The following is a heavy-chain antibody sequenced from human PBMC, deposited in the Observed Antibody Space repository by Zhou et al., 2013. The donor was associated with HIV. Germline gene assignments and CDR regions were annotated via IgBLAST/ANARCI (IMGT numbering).Heavy chain of an antibody. J-gene: IGHJ6*03. D-gene: IGHD3-22*01. V-gene: IGHV1-69*04. CDR1: GGTFSSYA. CDR3: AREGITMIVVVSTYYYYYMDV. CDR2: IIPILGIA. Sequence: QVQLVQSGAEVKKPGSSVKVSCKASGGTFSSYAISWVRQAPGQGLEWMGRIIPILGIANYAQKFQGRVTITADKSTSTAYMELSSLRSEDTAVYYCAREGITMIVVVSTYYYYYMDVWGKGTTVTVSS.